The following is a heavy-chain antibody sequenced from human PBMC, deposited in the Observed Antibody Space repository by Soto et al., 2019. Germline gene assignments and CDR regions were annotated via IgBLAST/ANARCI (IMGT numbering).Heavy chain of an antibody. Sequence: PGESLKISCKGSGYSFTSYWIGWVRQMPGKGLEWMGIIYPGDSDTRYSPSFQGQVTISADKSISTAYLQWSSLKASDTAMYYCARLQPIYTAMVPDAFDIWGQGTMVTVSS. V-gene: IGHV5-51*01. D-gene: IGHD5-18*01. CDR2: IYPGDSDT. CDR1: GYSFTSYW. CDR3: ARLQPIYTAMVPDAFDI. J-gene: IGHJ3*02.